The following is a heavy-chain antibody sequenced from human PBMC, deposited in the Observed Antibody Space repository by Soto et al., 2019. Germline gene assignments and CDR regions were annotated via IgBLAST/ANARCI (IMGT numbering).Heavy chain of an antibody. CDR2: INPNSGGT. CDR1: GYTFTGYY. J-gene: IGHJ6*02. CDR3: ARGXAARPPSPNYYYYGMDV. Sequence: GASVKVSCKASGYTFTGYYMHWVRQAPGQGLEWMGWINPNSGGTNYAQKFQGRVTMTRDTSISTAYMELSRLRSDDTAVYYCARGXAARPPSPNYYYYGMDVWGRGTTVIVSS. V-gene: IGHV1-2*02. D-gene: IGHD6-6*01.